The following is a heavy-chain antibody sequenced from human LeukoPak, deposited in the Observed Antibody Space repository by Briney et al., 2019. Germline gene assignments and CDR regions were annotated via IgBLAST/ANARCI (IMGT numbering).Heavy chain of an antibody. CDR3: ARDQATVSWFDP. J-gene: IGHJ5*02. CDR2: IYYSGST. CDR1: GGSISSGGYY. D-gene: IGHD4-11*01. V-gene: IGHV4-31*03. Sequence: SQTLSLTCTVSGGSISSGGYYWSWIRQHPGKGLERIGYIYYSGSTYYNPSLKSRVTISVDTSKNQFSLKLSSVTAADTAVYYCARDQATVSWFDPWGQGTLVTVSS.